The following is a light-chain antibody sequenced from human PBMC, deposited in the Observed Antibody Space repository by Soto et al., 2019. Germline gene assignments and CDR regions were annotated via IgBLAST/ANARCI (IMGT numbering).Light chain of an antibody. CDR2: DAS. Sequence: EIVLTQSPATLSLSPGERATLSCRASQSVSSYLACYQQKPSQAPTLLIYDASTRATGIPARFSGSGSGTDFTLTIRSLEPEDFAVYYCQQRSKWPPWKFGQGTKVEI. V-gene: IGKV3-11*01. J-gene: IGKJ1*01. CDR3: QQRSKWPPWK. CDR1: QSVSSY.